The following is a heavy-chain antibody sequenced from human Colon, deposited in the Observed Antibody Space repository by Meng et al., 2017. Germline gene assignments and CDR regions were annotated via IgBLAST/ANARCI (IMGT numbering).Heavy chain of an antibody. V-gene: IGHV3-74*01. CDR2: INRDGSST. D-gene: IGHD2-15*01. CDR1: GFTFSGYW. J-gene: IGHJ4*02. Sequence: GESLKISWAAAGFTFSGYWMHWVRQVPGKGLLWVAGINRDGSSTRYADYVKGRFTISRDNAKNTLYLQMNSLRAEDRAVYYRVRGACSGISCYIFDYWGQGTLVTVSS. CDR3: VRGACSGISCYIFDY.